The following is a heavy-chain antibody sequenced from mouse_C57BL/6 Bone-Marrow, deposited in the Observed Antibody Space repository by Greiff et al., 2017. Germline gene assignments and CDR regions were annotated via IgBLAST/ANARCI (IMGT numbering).Heavy chain of an antibody. CDR2: IYPRSGNT. V-gene: IGHV1-81*01. Sequence: QVHVKQSGAELARPGASVKLSCKASGYTFTSYGISWVKQRTGQGLEWIGEIYPRSGNTYYNEKFKGKATLTADKSSSTAYMELRSLTSEDSAGYFCAREEDYGNYYFYYWGQGTPLTGSS. D-gene: IGHD2-1*01. J-gene: IGHJ2*01. CDR3: AREEDYGNYYFYY. CDR1: GYTFTSYG.